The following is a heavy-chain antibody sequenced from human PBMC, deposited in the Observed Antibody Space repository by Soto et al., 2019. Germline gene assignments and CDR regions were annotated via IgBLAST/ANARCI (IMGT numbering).Heavy chain of an antibody. D-gene: IGHD3-22*01. Sequence: SETLSLTCGVSGYSITSGFYWGWVRQSPGKGLEWIGSISYSAKTFYNPSLASRLSIAVDTSMNQFPLRLTSVTAADTALYYCTRGAGAPWVRFDSWGQGTLVTVS. V-gene: IGHV4-38-2*01. J-gene: IGHJ4*02. CDR1: GYSITSGFY. CDR2: ISYSAKT. CDR3: TRGAGAPWVRFDS.